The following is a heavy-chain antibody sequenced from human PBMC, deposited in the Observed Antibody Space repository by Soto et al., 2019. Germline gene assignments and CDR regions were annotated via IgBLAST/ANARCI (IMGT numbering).Heavy chain of an antibody. CDR3: ARVRPVAGHNDAFDI. CDR2: IYYSGST. J-gene: IGHJ3*02. Sequence: SETLSLTCTVSGGSISSYYWSRIRQPPGKGLEWIGYIYYSGSTNYNPSLKSRVTISVDTSKNQFSLKLSSVTAADTAVYYCARVRPVAGHNDAFDIWGQGTMVTVSS. D-gene: IGHD6-19*01. CDR1: GGSISSYY. V-gene: IGHV4-59*01.